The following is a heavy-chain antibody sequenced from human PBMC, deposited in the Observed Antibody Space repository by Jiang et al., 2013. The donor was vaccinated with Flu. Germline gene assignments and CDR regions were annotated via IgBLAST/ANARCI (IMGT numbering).Heavy chain of an antibody. V-gene: IGHV5-10-1*01. CDR3: ARRVVGYCSSTSCLWWFDP. Sequence: GAEVKKPGESLKISCKGSGYSFTSYWIGWVRQMPGKGLEWMGRIDPSDSYTNYSPSFQGHVTISADKSVSTAYLQWSSLKASDTAMYYRARRVVGYCSSTSCLWWFDPWGQGTLVTVSS. CDR2: IDPSDSYT. J-gene: IGHJ5*02. CDR1: GYSFTSYW. D-gene: IGHD2-2*01.